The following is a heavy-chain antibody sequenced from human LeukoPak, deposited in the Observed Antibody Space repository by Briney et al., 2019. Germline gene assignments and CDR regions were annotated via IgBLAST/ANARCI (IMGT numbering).Heavy chain of an antibody. CDR1: GFTFSSYS. Sequence: GGSLRLSCAASGFTFSSYSMNWVRQAPGKGLEWVSSISSSSSYIYYADSVKGRFTISRDNAKNSLYLQMNSLRAEETAVYYCARDPGATTFDYWGQGTLVTVSS. CDR2: ISSSSSYI. V-gene: IGHV3-21*01. J-gene: IGHJ4*02. CDR3: ARDPGATTFDY. D-gene: IGHD4/OR15-4a*01.